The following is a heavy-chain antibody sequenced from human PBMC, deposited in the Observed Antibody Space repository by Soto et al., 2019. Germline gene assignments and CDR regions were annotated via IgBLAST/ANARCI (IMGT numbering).Heavy chain of an antibody. D-gene: IGHD2-8*01. V-gene: IGHV4-30-4*01. J-gene: IGHJ6*02. Sequence: QVQLQESGPGLVKPSQTLSLTCTVSGGSISSGDFYWSWIRQPPGKGLEWIGYIYYSGSTYYNPSLKTRVTISVDTSKNQFSLKLSSVTAADTAVYYCARERDGFNGQVGDVWGQGTTVTVSS. CDR2: IYYSGST. CDR1: GGSISSGDFY. CDR3: ARERDGFNGQVGDV.